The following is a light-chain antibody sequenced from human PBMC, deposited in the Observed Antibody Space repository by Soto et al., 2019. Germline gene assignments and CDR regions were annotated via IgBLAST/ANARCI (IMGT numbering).Light chain of an antibody. CDR1: QSVSSSY. CDR2: GAS. J-gene: IGKJ4*01. Sequence: EIVLTQSPGTLSLSPGERATLSCRASQSVSSSYLAWYQQKPGQAPRLLIYGASSRATGIPDRFSGSGSETDFTLTISRLEPEDLAVYYCHQYDSSPLTFGGGTKVEIK. V-gene: IGKV3-20*01. CDR3: HQYDSSPLT.